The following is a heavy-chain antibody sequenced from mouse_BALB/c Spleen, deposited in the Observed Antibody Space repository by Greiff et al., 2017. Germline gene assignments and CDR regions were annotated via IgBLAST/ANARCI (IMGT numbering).Heavy chain of an antibody. J-gene: IGHJ4*01. Sequence: QVQLKQPGAELVKPGASVKLSCKASGYTFTSYWMHWVKQRPGQGLEWIGEINPSNGRTNYNEKFKSKATLTVDKSSSTAYMQLSSLTSEDSAVYYCARLDFYGSSYDAMDYWGQGTSVTVSS. CDR2: INPSNGRT. CDR1: GYTFTSYW. D-gene: IGHD1-1*01. V-gene: IGHV1S81*02. CDR3: ARLDFYGSSYDAMDY.